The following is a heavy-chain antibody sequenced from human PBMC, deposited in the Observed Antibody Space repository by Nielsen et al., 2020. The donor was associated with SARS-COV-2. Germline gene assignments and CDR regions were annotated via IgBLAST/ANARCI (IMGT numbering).Heavy chain of an antibody. D-gene: IGHD3-10*01. CDR2: INAGNGNT. J-gene: IGHJ6*02. V-gene: IGHV1-3*01. Sequence: ASVKVSCKASGGTFSSYAISWVRQAPGQRLEWMGWINAGNGNTKYSQKFQGRVTITRDTSASTAYMELSSLRSEDTAVYYCARGSLGSGRGGPYYYYGMDVWGQGTTVTVSS. CDR3: ARGSLGSGRGGPYYYYGMDV. CDR1: GGTFSSYA.